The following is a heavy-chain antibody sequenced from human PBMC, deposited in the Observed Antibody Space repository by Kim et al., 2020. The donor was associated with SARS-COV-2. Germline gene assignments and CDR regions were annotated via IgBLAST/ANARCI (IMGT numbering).Heavy chain of an antibody. CDR3: AREGIVAGCDY. CDR1: GFTFSNYW. V-gene: IGHV3-7*01. CDR2: IKQDGSEK. Sequence: GGSLRLSCAASGFTFSNYWMSWVRQAPGKGLEWVANIKQDGSEKSFVDSVKGRFTISRDNAKNSLFLQMNSLRAEDTAVYYCAREGIVAGCDYWGQGTL. D-gene: IGHD1-26*01. J-gene: IGHJ4*02.